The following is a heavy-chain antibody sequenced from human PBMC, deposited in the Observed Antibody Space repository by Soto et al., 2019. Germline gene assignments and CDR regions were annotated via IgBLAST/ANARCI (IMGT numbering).Heavy chain of an antibody. Sequence: ASVKVYCKASGGTFSSYAISLVRQAPGQGLEWMGXIXPXXXTXNXAXKXXXXVTITADESTSTAYMELSSLRSEDTALYYCARARSGYYYYSGMDVWGQGTTVTVSS. J-gene: IGHJ6*02. CDR2: IXPXXXTX. V-gene: IGHV1-69*13. CDR1: GGTFSSYA. D-gene: IGHD3-10*01. CDR3: ARARSGYYYYSGMDV.